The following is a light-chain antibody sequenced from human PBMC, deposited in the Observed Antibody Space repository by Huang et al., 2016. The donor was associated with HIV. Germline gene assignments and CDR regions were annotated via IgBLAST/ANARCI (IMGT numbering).Light chain of an antibody. CDR2: DAS. V-gene: IGKV1-33*01. CDR3: QQYGKPPLT. CDR1: HDISNY. Sequence: DIQMTQSPSSLSASVGDRVTITCQASHDISNYLNWYQQKPGKAPKLLIFDASNVETGVPSRFSGSGSGTDFTFTISSLQPEDVATYYCQQYGKPPLTFGPGTKVDIK. J-gene: IGKJ3*01.